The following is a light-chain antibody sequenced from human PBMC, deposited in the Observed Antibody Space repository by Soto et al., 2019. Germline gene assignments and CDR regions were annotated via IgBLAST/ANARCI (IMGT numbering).Light chain of an antibody. V-gene: IGKV3-15*01. CDR2: GAS. CDR1: QSVSNN. CDR3: QHYNNWPPYT. Sequence: EIVMTQSPATLSVSPGERATLSCRASQSVSNNLAWYQQKPGQAPRLLIYGASTRATDIPARFSGGGSGTEFTLTISSLQSEDFAVYYCQHYNNWPPYTFGQGTKLEIK. J-gene: IGKJ2*01.